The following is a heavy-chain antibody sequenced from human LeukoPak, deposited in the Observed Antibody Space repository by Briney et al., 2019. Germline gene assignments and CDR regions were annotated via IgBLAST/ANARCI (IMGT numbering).Heavy chain of an antibody. CDR3: ARFSRSESGY. CDR2: IRQDGSEK. D-gene: IGHD6-25*01. V-gene: IGHV3-7*05. Sequence: AGGSLRLSCAASGFTFSSYWMSWVRQAPGKGLEWVGNIRQDGSEKQYVDSVKGRFSISRDNAKNSVFLQMDSLRAEDTAMYYCARFSRSESGYWGQGTLVTVSS. J-gene: IGHJ4*02. CDR1: GFTFSSYW.